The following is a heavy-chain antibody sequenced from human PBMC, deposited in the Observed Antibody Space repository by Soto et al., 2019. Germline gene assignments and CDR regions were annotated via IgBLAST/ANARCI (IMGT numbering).Heavy chain of an antibody. V-gene: IGHV3-23*01. CDR2: IAASGHNT. D-gene: IGHD3-10*01. CDR1: GLTFSRYA. J-gene: IGHJ5*02. Sequence: EVQVLESGGGLIQPGGSLRLSCAFSGLTFSRYAASWVRQAPGKGLEWVSGIAASGHNTYYADSVEGRFTISRDNSNNTFFLQMNNLRAEDTAVYYCAKAVGEYLYFFNTWGQGILVTVSS. CDR3: AKAVGEYLYFFNT.